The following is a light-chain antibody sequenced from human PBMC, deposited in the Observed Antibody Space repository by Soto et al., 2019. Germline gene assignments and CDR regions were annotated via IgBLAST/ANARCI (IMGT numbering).Light chain of an antibody. Sequence: DIQMTQSPSTLSASVGDRVTITCRASQTVNGWLAWYQQKPGKAPKLLIYAASNLESGVPSRFSGSGSASEFTLTISRLQPDDSATYYCQQYNSNPCTFGQGTKV. V-gene: IGKV1-5*01. J-gene: IGKJ1*01. CDR1: QTVNGW. CDR2: AAS. CDR3: QQYNSNPCT.